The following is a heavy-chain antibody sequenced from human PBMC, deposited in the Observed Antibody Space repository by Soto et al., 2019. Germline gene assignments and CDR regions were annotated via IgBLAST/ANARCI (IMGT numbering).Heavy chain of an antibody. D-gene: IGHD6-19*01. CDR2: INPNSDGT. V-gene: IGHV1-2*04. CDR1: GYTFTGYY. Sequence: ASVKVSCKASGYTFTGYYMHWVRQAPGQGLEWMGWINPNSDGTNYAQKFQGWVTMTRDTSISTAYMELSRLRSDDTAVYYCARDPSEVAGTAHGRTGAFDIWGQGTMVTVSS. J-gene: IGHJ3*02. CDR3: ARDPSEVAGTAHGRTGAFDI.